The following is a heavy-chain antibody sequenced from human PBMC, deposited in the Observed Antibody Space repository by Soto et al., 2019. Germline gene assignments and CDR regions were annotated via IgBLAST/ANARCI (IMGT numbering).Heavy chain of an antibody. J-gene: IGHJ5*02. D-gene: IGHD3-16*01. CDR3: AKEHSSGLQINWFDP. CDR2: ISGSGGST. Sequence: GGSLRLSCAASGLTFSSYAMSWVRQAPGKGLEWVSSISGSGGSTYYADSVKGRFTISRDNSKNTLYLQMNSLRAEDTAVYYCAKEHSSGLQINWFDPWGQGTLVTVSS. CDR1: GLTFSSYA. V-gene: IGHV3-23*01.